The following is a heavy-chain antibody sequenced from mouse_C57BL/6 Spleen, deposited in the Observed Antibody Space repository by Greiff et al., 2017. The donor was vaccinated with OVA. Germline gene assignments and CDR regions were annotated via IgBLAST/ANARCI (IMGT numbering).Heavy chain of an antibody. D-gene: IGHD2-2*01. J-gene: IGHJ1*03. CDR3: ARRPMVTTGYFDV. CDR1: GYTFTSYW. CDR2: IDPSDSYT. Sequence: VQLQQPGAELVKPGASVKLSCKASGYTFTSYWMQWVKQRPGQGLEWIGEIDPSDSYTNYNQKFKGKATLTVDTSSSTAYMQLSSLTSEDSAVYYCARRPMVTTGYFDVWGTGTTVTVSS. V-gene: IGHV1-50*01.